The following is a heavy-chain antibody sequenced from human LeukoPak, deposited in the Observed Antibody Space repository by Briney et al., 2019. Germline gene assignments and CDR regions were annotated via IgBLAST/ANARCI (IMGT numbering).Heavy chain of an antibody. D-gene: IGHD4-17*01. Sequence: ASVKVSCKASGYTFTGYYMHWVRQAPGQGLEWMGWINPNSGGTNYAQKFQGRVTMTRDTSISTDYMELRRLRSDDTAVYDCARALDTTVTTQFRGKALLGYWGQGTLVTVSS. J-gene: IGHJ4*02. CDR2: INPNSGGT. V-gene: IGHV1-2*02. CDR1: GYTFTGYY. CDR3: ARALDTTVTTQFRGKALLGY.